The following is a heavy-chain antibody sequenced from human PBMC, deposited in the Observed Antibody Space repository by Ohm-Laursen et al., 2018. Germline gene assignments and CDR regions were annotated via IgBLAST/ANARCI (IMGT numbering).Heavy chain of an antibody. J-gene: IGHJ4*02. Sequence: GSLRLSCSASGFTFSDYYMSWIRQAPGKGLEWVSYISSSGSTIYYADSVKGRFTISRDNAKNSLYLQMNSLRAEDTAVYYCANSPMTTVTTSYWGQGTLVTVSS. CDR1: GFTFSDYY. D-gene: IGHD4-17*01. CDR2: ISSSGSTI. CDR3: ANSPMTTVTTSY. V-gene: IGHV3-11*04.